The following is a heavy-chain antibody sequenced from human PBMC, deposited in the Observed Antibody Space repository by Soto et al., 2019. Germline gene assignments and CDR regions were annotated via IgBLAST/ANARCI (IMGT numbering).Heavy chain of an antibody. CDR1: GGSISSYY. J-gene: IGHJ4*02. V-gene: IGHV4-59*01. Sequence: QVQLQESGPGLVKPSETLSLTCTVSGGSISSYYWSWIRQPPGKGLEWIGYIYYSGSTNYNPSLKSRATISVDTSKNQYSQKLSSVTAADTAVYYCARHDTAMVMRIDYWGQGTLVTVSS. CDR3: ARHDTAMVMRIDY. D-gene: IGHD5-18*01. CDR2: IYYSGST.